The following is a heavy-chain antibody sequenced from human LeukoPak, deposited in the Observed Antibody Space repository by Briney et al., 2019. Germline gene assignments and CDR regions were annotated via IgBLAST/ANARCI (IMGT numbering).Heavy chain of an antibody. CDR1: GFPFSRDA. CDR2: ISGSGGST. J-gene: IGHJ4*02. V-gene: IGHV3-23*01. CDR3: AKGDDDILTGYPYYFDY. D-gene: IGHD3-9*01. Sequence: GGSLHLSCAASGFPFSRDAMSWVRPAPGKGLEWGSAISGSGGSTYYADSVKGRFTISRDNSKNTLYLQMNSLRAEDTAVYYCAKGDDDILTGYPYYFDYWGQGTLVTVSS.